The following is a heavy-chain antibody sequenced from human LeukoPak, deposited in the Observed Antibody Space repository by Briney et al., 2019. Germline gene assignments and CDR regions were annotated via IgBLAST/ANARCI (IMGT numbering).Heavy chain of an antibody. CDR2: IYPGDSDT. CDR3: ARSTDISTAMVPTYFDY. D-gene: IGHD5-18*01. V-gene: IGHV5-51*01. CDR1: GYRFTSYW. Sequence: GESLKISCKGSGYRFTSYWIGWVRQMPGKGLEWMGIIYPGDSDTRYSPSFQGQVTISADKSISTAYLQWSSLKASDTAMYYCARSTDISTAMVPTYFDYWGQGTLVTVSS. J-gene: IGHJ4*02.